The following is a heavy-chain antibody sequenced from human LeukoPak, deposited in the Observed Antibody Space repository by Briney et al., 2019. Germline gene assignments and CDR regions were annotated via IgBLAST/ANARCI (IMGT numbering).Heavy chain of an antibody. V-gene: IGHV4-39*01. CDR2: IFYSGTT. CDR3: ARHEGYCSGGSCYSVRWFDP. D-gene: IGHD2-15*01. J-gene: IGHJ5*02. Sequence: KPSETLSLTCTVSGGSISSTSSYWGWIRQPPGKGLEWLGSIFYSGTTYYNPSLKSRVTISVDTSKNQFSLKLTSLTATDTSVYYCARHEGYCSGGSCYSVRWFDPWGQGTLVTVSS. CDR1: GGSISSTSSY.